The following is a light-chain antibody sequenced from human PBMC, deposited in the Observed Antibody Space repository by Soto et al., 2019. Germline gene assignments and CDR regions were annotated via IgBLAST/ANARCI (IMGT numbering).Light chain of an antibody. CDR2: DAS. Sequence: EIVLTQSPATLSLSPGEGATLSCRASQSVSSQLAWYQQKPGQAPRLLIYDASNRATGIPARFSGSGSETDFTLTISSLEPEDFAVYYCQQRRNWPSTFGGGTKVEIK. CDR1: QSVSSQ. J-gene: IGKJ4*01. V-gene: IGKV3-11*01. CDR3: QQRRNWPST.